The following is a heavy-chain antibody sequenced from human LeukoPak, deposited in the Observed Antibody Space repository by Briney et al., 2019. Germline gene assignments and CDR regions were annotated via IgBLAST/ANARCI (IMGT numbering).Heavy chain of an antibody. Sequence: GGSLRLSCAASGFSINYDWMSWVRQAPGKGLEWVGRIKSKTDGGTTEYAAPVKGRFTVSRDDSRNTLYLQMSSLKSEDTAVYYCVRDQYCASSSCPGAFDLWGQGTVVTVSS. V-gene: IGHV3-15*01. J-gene: IGHJ3*01. CDR3: VRDQYCASSSCPGAFDL. CDR2: IKSKTDGGTT. D-gene: IGHD2-2*01. CDR1: GFSINYDW.